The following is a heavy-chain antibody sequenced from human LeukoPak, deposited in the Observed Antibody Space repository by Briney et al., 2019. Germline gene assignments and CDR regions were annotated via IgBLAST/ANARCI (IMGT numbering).Heavy chain of an antibody. CDR1: GYTFTGYY. D-gene: IGHD4-17*01. CDR3: ARWQLYGDYEFDY. CDR2: INPNSGGT. J-gene: IGHJ4*02. V-gene: IGHV1-2*02. Sequence: ASVKVSCKASGYTFTGYYMHWVRQAPGQGLEWMGWINPNSGGTNYAQKFQGRVTMTRDTSIGTAYMELSRLRSDDTAVYYCARWQLYGDYEFDYWGQGTLVTVSS.